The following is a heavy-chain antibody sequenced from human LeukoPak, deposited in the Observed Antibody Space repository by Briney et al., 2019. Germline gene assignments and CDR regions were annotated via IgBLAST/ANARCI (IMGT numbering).Heavy chain of an antibody. CDR1: GFTFSNFA. V-gene: IGHV3-23*01. CDR3: ASSRYSANWFDP. Sequence: GGSLRLSCAASGFTFSNFAMSWVRQAPGKGLEWVSSISGSGGSTYYADSVKGRFTISRDSSKNTLYLHMNSLRAEDTAVYYCASSRYSANWFDPWGQGTLVTVSS. CDR2: ISGSGGST. D-gene: IGHD6-13*01. J-gene: IGHJ5*02.